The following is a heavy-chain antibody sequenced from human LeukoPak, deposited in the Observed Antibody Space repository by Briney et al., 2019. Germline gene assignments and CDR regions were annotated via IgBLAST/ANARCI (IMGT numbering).Heavy chain of an antibody. CDR3: ARTRDPTTVTHVPLVFDY. Sequence: ASETLSLTCTVSGSSISSNKYYWGWIRQPPGKGLEWIGSIYYSGSTYYNPSLKSRVTISVDTSKNQFSLKLSSVTAADTAVYYCARTRDPTTVTHVPLVFDYWGQGTLVTVSS. D-gene: IGHD4-17*01. V-gene: IGHV4-39*01. CDR2: IYYSGST. CDR1: GSSISSNKYY. J-gene: IGHJ4*02.